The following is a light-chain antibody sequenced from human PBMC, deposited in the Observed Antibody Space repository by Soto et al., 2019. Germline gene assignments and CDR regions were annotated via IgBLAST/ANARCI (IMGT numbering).Light chain of an antibody. CDR1: DSISGW. J-gene: IGKJ1*01. CDR3: HQYNSYPRT. CDR2: KAS. V-gene: IGKV1-5*03. Sequence: DIQMTQSPSTLSASVGDRVTMTCRAIDSISGWLAWYQQKPGKAPKLVIFKASTLESGVPSRFSGSGSGTEFTLSISSLQPDDFATYYCHQYNSYPRTFGQGTKVEIK.